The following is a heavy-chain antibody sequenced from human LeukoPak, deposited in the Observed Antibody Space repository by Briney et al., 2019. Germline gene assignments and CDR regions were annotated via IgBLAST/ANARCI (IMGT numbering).Heavy chain of an antibody. CDR2: ISSSSSYI. V-gene: IGHV3-21*01. CDR1: GFTFSSYS. D-gene: IGHD5-18*01. J-gene: IGHJ6*02. Sequence: NPGGSLRLSCAASGFTFSSYSMTWVRQAPGKGLEWVSSISSSSSYIYYADSVKGRFTISRDNAKNSLYLQMNSLRAEDTAVYYCARDPYRIRRYSYGYRDYYYGMDVWGQGTTVTVSS. CDR3: ARDPYRIRRYSYGYRDYYYGMDV.